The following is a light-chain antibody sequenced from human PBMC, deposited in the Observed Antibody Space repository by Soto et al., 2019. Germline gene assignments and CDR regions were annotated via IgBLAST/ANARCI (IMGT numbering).Light chain of an antibody. V-gene: IGKV1-12*01. CDR2: RAS. CDR3: QQGSRFPFT. CDR1: QNITTW. Sequence: DIQMIQSPSSVSASVGDRVTVTCRASQNITTWLTWYQQTPGKAPHLLIYRASTLQRGVPSRFSGSGSGTEFTLTITSLQPEDFATYYCQQGSRFPFTFGPGT. J-gene: IGKJ3*01.